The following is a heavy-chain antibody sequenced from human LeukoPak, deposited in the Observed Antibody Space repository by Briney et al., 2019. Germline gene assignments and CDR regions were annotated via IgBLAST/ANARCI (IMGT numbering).Heavy chain of an antibody. V-gene: IGHV1-2*02. CDR3: ARSGCSSTSCRYNWFDP. CDR1: GYTFSVYY. CDR2: INPNSGGT. D-gene: IGHD2-2*01. J-gene: IGHJ5*02. Sequence: ASVKVSCKASGYTFSVYYIHWLRQAPGQGLEWMGWINPNSGGTNYAQKFQGRVTMTRDTSISTAYMELSRLRSDDTAVYYCARSGCSSTSCRYNWFDPWGQGTLVTVSS.